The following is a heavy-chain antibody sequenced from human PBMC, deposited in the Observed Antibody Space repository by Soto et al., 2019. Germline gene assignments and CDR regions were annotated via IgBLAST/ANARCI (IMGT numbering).Heavy chain of an antibody. Sequence: QVQLVEAGGGVVQPGRSLRLSCAAAGFTFSSYAMHWVRQAPGKGQEWVAVISYDGSNKYYADSVKGRFTISRDNSKNTLYLQMNRLRTEDTAVYYCARDRLRYNWNDFPYYYYGMDVWGQGTTVTVSS. CDR1: GFTFSSYA. D-gene: IGHD1-1*01. CDR2: ISYDGSNK. V-gene: IGHV3-30-3*01. CDR3: ARDRLRYNWNDFPYYYYGMDV. J-gene: IGHJ6*02.